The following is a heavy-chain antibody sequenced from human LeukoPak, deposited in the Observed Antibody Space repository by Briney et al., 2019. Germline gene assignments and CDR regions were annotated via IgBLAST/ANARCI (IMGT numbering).Heavy chain of an antibody. CDR2: ITGNSHTI. CDR1: GFTFNTYS. Sequence: GGSLRLSCEASGFTFNTYSMNWVRQAPGKGLEWVSYITGNSHTIYYADSVKGQFTISRDNAKNSLHLQMNSLRAEDTAVYYCARDMGIVTGYYVDYWGQGTLVTVSS. V-gene: IGHV3-48*01. D-gene: IGHD3-9*01. CDR3: ARDMGIVTGYYVDY. J-gene: IGHJ4*02.